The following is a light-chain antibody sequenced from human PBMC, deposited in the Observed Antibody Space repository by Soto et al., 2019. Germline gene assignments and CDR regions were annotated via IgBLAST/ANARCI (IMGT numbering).Light chain of an antibody. CDR2: EVS. CDR1: SSDVGGYDY. J-gene: IGLJ2*01. CDR3: CSYTGSLTLL. Sequence: LTQPASVSGSPGQSITISCTGSSSDVGGYDYVSWYQQHPGKAPKLMIYEVSNRPSGVSNRFSGSKSGNTASLTISGLQAEDEADYYCCSYTGSLTLLFGGGTKVTVL. V-gene: IGLV2-14*01.